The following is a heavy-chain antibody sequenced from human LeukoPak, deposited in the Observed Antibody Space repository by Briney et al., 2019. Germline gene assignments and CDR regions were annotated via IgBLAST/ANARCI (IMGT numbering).Heavy chain of an antibody. Sequence: PGRCLRLSCAASGFTFSSFAISWVRQAPGKGLESVSLISGAGGSTYYADSVKGRSTISRDNSKNTLYLQMNSLRAEDTAVYYCAKGHTDYGTGFDLWGQGTLVTVCS. J-gene: IGHJ4*02. CDR2: ISGAGGST. D-gene: IGHD4/OR15-4a*01. CDR3: AKGHTDYGTGFDL. V-gene: IGHV3-23*01. CDR1: GFTFSSFA.